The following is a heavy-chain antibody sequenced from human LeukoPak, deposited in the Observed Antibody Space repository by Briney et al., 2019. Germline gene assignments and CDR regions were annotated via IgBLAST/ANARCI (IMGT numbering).Heavy chain of an antibody. J-gene: IGHJ4*02. Sequence: GASVKVSCKASGYTFTGYYMHWVRQAPGQGLEWMGWINPNSGGTNYAQKFQGRVTMTRDTSISTAYMELSRLRSDDTAVYYCARDAGSVWGSYRRQFDYWGQGTLVTVSS. D-gene: IGHD3-16*02. CDR1: GYTFTGYY. CDR3: ARDAGSVWGSYRRQFDY. V-gene: IGHV1-2*02. CDR2: INPNSGGT.